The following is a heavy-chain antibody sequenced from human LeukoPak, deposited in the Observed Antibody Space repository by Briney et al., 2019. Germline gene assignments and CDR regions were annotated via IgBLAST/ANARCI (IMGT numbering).Heavy chain of an antibody. V-gene: IGHV3-30*04. D-gene: IGHD5-24*01. CDR2: ISYDGSNK. Sequence: GGSLRLSCAASGFTFSSYAMHWVRQAPGKGLEWVAVISYDGSNKYYADSVMGRFTISRDNSKNTLYLQMNSLRAEDTAVYYCARDGGRWLQATDYWGQGTLVTVSS. CDR3: ARDGGRWLQATDY. J-gene: IGHJ4*02. CDR1: GFTFSSYA.